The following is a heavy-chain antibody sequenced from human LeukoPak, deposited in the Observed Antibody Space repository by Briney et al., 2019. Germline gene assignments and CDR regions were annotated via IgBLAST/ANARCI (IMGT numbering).Heavy chain of an antibody. CDR3: AREGGWNYPNYYYYYMDV. D-gene: IGHD1-7*01. CDR2: ISSNGGST. V-gene: IGHV3-64*01. Sequence: GGSLRLSCAASGFTFSSYAMHWVRQAPGKGLEYVSAISSNGGSTYYANSVKGRFTISRDNSKNTLYLQMGSLRAEDMAVYYCAREGGWNYPNYYYYYMDVWGKGTTVTVSS. J-gene: IGHJ6*03. CDR1: GFTFSSYA.